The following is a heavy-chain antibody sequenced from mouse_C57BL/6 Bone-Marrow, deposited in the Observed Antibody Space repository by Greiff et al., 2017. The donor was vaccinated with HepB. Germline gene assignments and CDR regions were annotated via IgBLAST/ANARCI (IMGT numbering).Heavy chain of an antibody. Sequence: QVHVKQSGAELVRPGASVTLSCKASGYTFTDYEMHWVKQTPVHGLEWIGAIDPETGGTAYNQKFKGKAILTADKSSSTAYMELRSLTSEDSAVYYCTRLPASGAMDYWGQGTSVTVSS. CDR3: TRLPASGAMDY. V-gene: IGHV1-15*01. CDR1: GYTFTDYE. D-gene: IGHD3-1*01. CDR2: IDPETGGT. J-gene: IGHJ4*01.